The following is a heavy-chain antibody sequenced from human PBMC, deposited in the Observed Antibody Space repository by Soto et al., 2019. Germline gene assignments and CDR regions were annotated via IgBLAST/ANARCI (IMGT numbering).Heavy chain of an antibody. CDR1: GGSFSGYY. J-gene: IGHJ5*02. CDR2: INHSGST. Sequence: PSETLSLTCAVYGGSFSGYYWSWIRQPPGKGLEWIGEINHSGSTNYNPSLKSRVTISVDTSKNQFSLKLSSVTAADTAVYYCARAISSYIVLMVYERYNWFDPWGQGTLVTVSS. V-gene: IGHV4-34*01. CDR3: ARAISSYIVLMVYERYNWFDP. D-gene: IGHD2-8*01.